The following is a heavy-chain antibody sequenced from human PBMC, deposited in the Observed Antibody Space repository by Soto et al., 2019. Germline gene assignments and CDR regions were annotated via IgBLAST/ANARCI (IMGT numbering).Heavy chain of an antibody. CDR3: ATDLGVALAPLSILYFQQ. D-gene: IGHD3-10*01. J-gene: IGHJ1*01. CDR1: GYSLNELC. CDR2: FDPEEGKM. Sequence: ASVKVSCKVSGYSLNELCMHWVRQPPGKGLEWIGGFDPEEGKMIYAQNFQGRVTMTEDTSTDTAYMELNSLTSEGTAIYYCATDLGVALAPLSILYFQQWGQGTVVTVSS. V-gene: IGHV1-24*01.